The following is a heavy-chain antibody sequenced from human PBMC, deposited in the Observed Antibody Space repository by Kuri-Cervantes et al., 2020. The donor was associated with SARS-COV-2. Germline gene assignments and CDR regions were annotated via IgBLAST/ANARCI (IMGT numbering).Heavy chain of an antibody. CDR3: ARAVGSSTGWYPAPDY. CDR2: ISFDGADI. Sequence: GESLKISCAASGFSFSHYAMHWVRQAPGTGLEWVAVISFDGADIHYADSVKGRFTISRDNPKNTLYLQMNSLRVEETAVYYCARAVGSSTGWYPAPDYWGQGTLVTVSS. D-gene: IGHD6-19*01. J-gene: IGHJ4*02. CDR1: GFSFSHYA. V-gene: IGHV3-30-3*01.